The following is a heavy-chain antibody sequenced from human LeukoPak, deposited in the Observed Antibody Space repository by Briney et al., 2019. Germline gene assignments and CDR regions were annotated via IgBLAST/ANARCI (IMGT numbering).Heavy chain of an antibody. J-gene: IGHJ4*02. CDR2: ISNEGKYK. CDR1: GFSFSSNG. Sequence: GGSLRLSCAASGFSFSSNGMQWVRQAPGKGREWVAVISNEGKYKLYGDCVKGRFTISRDDSKNTLYLRMNTLKTEDTAVYYCAKDRAFQAAGVTDYWGQGTLVTVSS. V-gene: IGHV3-30*18. CDR3: AKDRAFQAAGVTDY. D-gene: IGHD3-10*01.